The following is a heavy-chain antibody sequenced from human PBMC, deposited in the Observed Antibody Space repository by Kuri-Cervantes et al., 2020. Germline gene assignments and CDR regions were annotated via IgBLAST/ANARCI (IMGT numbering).Heavy chain of an antibody. CDR2: INPNSGGT. V-gene: IGHV1-2*02. CDR1: GYTFTGYY. J-gene: IGHJ3*02. CDR3: AREDGSSSVAFDI. Sequence: ASVKVSCKASGYTFTGYYMHWVRQAPGQGLEWMGWINPNSGGTNYAQKFQGRVTMTRDTSISTAYRELSSLRSEDTAVYYCAREDGSSSVAFDIWGQGTMVTVSS. D-gene: IGHD6-6*01.